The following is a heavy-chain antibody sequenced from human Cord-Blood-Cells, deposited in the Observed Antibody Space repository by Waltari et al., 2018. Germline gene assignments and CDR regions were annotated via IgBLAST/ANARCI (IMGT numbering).Heavy chain of an antibody. J-gene: IGHJ4*02. D-gene: IGHD6-6*01. Sequence: MSWVRQAPGKGLEWVSAISGSVGSTYYADSVKGRFTISRDNSKNTLYLQMNSLRAEDTAVYYCAKHGDSSSYYFDYWGQGTLVTVSS. CDR3: AKHGDSSSYYFDY. V-gene: IGHV3-23*01. CDR2: ISGSVGST.